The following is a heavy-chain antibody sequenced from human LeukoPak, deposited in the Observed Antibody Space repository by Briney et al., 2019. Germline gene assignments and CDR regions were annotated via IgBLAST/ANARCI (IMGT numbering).Heavy chain of an antibody. CDR3: ARGGDYDFWSGYYSDAFDI. CDR1: GGTFSSYA. V-gene: IGHV1-69*05. D-gene: IGHD3-3*01. CDR2: IIPIFGTA. Sequence: ASVKVSCKASGGTFSSYAISWVRQAPGQGLEWMGGIIPIFGTANYAQKFQGRVTITTDESTSTAYMELRSLRSEDTAVYYCARGGDYDFWSGYYSDAFDIWGQGTMVTVSS. J-gene: IGHJ3*02.